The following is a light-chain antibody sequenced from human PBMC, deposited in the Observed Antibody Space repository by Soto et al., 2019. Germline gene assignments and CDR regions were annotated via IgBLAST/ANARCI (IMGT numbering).Light chain of an antibody. J-gene: IGLJ2*01. V-gene: IGLV2-14*01. CDR1: SSDVGGYNY. CDR2: EVS. Sequence: QSVLTKPASVSGSPGQSITTSCTGTSSDVGGYNYVSWYQHHPGKAPKLLIYEVSNRPSGVSNRFSGSKSGNTASLTISGLQAEDEADYYCNSYTSSTTLVFGGGTKLTVL. CDR3: NSYTSSTTLV.